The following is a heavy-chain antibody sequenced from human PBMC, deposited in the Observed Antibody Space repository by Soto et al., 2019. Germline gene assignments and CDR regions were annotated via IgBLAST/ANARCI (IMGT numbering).Heavy chain of an antibody. CDR1: AFTFSNYY. CDR2: IKEDGSDK. V-gene: IGHV3-7*01. J-gene: IGHJ4*02. Sequence: GGSLRLSCAASAFTFSNYYMGWVLQAPGKGLEWLANIKEDGSDKYYVDSVKGRFTISRDNAKSSLHLQMNSLRAEDTAVYYCARWIRGTVDYWGQGTLVTVSS. D-gene: IGHD3-10*01. CDR3: ARWIRGTVDY.